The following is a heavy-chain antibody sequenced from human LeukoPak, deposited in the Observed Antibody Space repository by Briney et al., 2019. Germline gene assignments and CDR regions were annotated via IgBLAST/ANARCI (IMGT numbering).Heavy chain of an antibody. CDR1: GFTFSSYA. V-gene: IGHV3-23*01. CDR2: ISGSGGST. D-gene: IGHD3-10*01. J-gene: IGHJ4*02. Sequence: GGSQRLSCAASGFTFSSYAMSWVRQTPGKGLEWVSAISGSGGSTYYADSVKGRFTISRDNSKNTLYLQMNSLRAEDTAVYYCAKSVLGELLSYDYWGQGTLVTVSS. CDR3: AKSVLGELLSYDY.